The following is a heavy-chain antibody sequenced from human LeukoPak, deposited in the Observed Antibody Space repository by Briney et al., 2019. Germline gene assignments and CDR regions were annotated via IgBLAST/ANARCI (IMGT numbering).Heavy chain of an antibody. CDR1: RFIFSNYW. J-gene: IGHJ6*03. D-gene: IGHD3-9*01. CDR2: IKQDGSQK. CDR3: ARVFKTQDYDILTGLIRCYYYMDV. V-gene: IGHV3-7*01. Sequence: HRGGSLRLSCVASRFIFSNYWMSWVRQAPGKGLEWVANIKQDGSQKYYVDSVKGRFTISRDNAKNSLYLQMNSLRGEDTAVYYCARVFKTQDYDILTGLIRCYYYMDVWGKGTTVTVSS.